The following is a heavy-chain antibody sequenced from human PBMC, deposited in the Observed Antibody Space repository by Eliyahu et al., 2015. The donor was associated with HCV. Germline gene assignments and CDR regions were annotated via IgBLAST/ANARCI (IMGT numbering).Heavy chain of an antibody. V-gene: IGHV1-2*02. CDR2: INPKXGET. Sequence: QVQLVQSGAEVKKPGASVKVXCKASGXTFTYYYIHWXRQAPGXGLEWGGRINPKXGETNXAQKFQGRVTMTRXTSISTAYMELNRLRSDDTALFYCASVDVIGVDPLLGGNYGMDVWGQGTTVTVSS. J-gene: IGHJ6*02. CDR3: ASVDVIGVDPLLGGNYGMDV. D-gene: IGHD3-3*01. CDR1: GXTFTYYY.